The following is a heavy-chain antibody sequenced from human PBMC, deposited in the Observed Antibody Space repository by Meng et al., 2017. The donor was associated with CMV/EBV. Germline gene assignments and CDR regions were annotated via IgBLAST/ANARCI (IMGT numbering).Heavy chain of an antibody. CDR2: INPNSAGT. D-gene: IGHD2-2*03. V-gene: IGHV1-2*06. Sequence: QGQRVQPGSEGKKPGASVKVSCKASGYSFIVHYIHWVRQAPGQGLEWMGRINPNSAGTNYVEKFQGRVTMTRDTSNNIVYMELTRLTSDDTAVYYCTRSWIDSFTPDFDYWGQGTLVTVSS. CDR1: GYSFIVHY. CDR3: TRSWIDSFTPDFDY. J-gene: IGHJ4*02.